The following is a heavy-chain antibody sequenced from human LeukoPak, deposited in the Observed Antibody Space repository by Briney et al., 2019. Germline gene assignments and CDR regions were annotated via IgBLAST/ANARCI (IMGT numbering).Heavy chain of an antibody. CDR2: IYYSGST. Sequence: SETLPLTCTVSGGSISSYYWSWIRQPPGKGLEWIGYIYYSGSTNYNPSLKSRVTISVDTSKNQFSLKLSSVTAADTAVYYCARGSSSWYLGWFDPWGQGTLVTVSS. CDR1: GGSISSYY. V-gene: IGHV4-59*12. D-gene: IGHD6-13*01. J-gene: IGHJ5*02. CDR3: ARGSSSWYLGWFDP.